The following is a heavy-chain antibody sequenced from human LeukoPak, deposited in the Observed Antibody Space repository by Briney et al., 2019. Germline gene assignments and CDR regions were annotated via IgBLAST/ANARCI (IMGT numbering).Heavy chain of an antibody. V-gene: IGHV1-24*01. Sequence: ASVKVSCKVSGYTLTELSMHWVQQAPGKGLEWMGGFDPEDGETIYAQKFQGRVTMTEDTSTDTAYMELSSLRSEDTAVYYCATAAAAGYYYYYYMDVWGKGTTVTVSS. J-gene: IGHJ6*03. CDR2: FDPEDGET. CDR1: GYTLTELS. D-gene: IGHD6-13*01. CDR3: ATAAAAGYYYYYYMDV.